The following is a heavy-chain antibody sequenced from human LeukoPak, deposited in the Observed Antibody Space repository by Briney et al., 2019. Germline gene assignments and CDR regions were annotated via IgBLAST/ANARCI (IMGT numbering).Heavy chain of an antibody. CDR3: ARYCSGGRCYSGLDP. CDR2: ISSRGSTT. CDR1: GFTVRIYK. V-gene: IGHV3-48*03. J-gene: IGHJ5*02. D-gene: IGHD2-15*01. Sequence: GGSLRLSCAASGFTVRIYKMNWVRQAPGKGLEWVSYISSRGSTTYFADSVKGRFTISRDCSKNTVYLQMNSLRAEDTAVYYCARYCSGGRCYSGLDPWGQGALVTVSS.